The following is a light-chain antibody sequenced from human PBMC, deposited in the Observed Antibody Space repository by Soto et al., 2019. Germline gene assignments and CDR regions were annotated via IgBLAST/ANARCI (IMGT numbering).Light chain of an antibody. J-gene: IGLJ3*02. CDR3: YSYTSSTTWV. CDR2: EVN. Sequence: QSALTQPASVSGSPGQSIAISCTGTSSDVGGYNYVSWYQQHPGKAPKLMIYEVNNRPPGVPDRFSGSKSGNTASLTISGLQAEDEADYYCYSYTSSTTWVFGGGTKLTVL. V-gene: IGLV2-14*01. CDR1: SSDVGGYNY.